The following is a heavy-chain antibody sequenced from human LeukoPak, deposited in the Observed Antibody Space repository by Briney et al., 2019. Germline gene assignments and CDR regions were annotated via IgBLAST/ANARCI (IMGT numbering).Heavy chain of an antibody. V-gene: IGHV3-23*01. J-gene: IGHJ4*02. CDR2: ICGSGSGSNT. CDR1: GFTSSNYA. CDR3: AKGGGSSCYSPLDY. Sequence: GGSLRLSCAASGFTSSNYAMTWVRQAQGKGLEWVSVICGSGSGSNTYYADSVKGRFTISRDNSKNTLYLQMNSLRAEDTAVYSCAKGGGSSCYSPLDYWGQGTLVTVSS. D-gene: IGHD2-2*01.